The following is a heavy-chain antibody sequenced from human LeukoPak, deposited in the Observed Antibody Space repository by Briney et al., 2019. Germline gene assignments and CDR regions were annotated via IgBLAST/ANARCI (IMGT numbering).Heavy chain of an antibody. V-gene: IGHV1-46*01. Sequence: ASVKVSCKASGHTFTKYYIHWGRQAPGQGLAWMGMINPSDGATTYAQRFQGRVTMTRDMSTTTVYVDLRSLRSEDTAVYFCAREQRAGLSGNLGGLFASYYTYYYMDVWGRGTTVTVSS. CDR2: INPSDGAT. CDR1: GHTFTKYY. J-gene: IGHJ6*03. CDR3: AREQRAGLSGNLGGLFASYYTYYYMDV. D-gene: IGHD3-16*01.